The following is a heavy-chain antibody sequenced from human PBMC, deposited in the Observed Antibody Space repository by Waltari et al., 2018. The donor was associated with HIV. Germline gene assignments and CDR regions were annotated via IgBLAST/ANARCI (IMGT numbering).Heavy chain of an antibody. V-gene: IGHV3-48*01. D-gene: IGHD7-27*01. CDR1: GFTFSNYT. CDR3: ARDINGGWGY. CDR2: ISRSSSSI. J-gene: IGHJ4*02. Sequence: EVQLVESGGGLVQPGGSLRLSCAASGFTFSNYTMKWVRQDPGKGLEWVSYISRSSSSIFYADSVKGRFTISRDNAKNSLYLQMNSLRVEDTAVYYCARDINGGWGYWGQGTLVTVAS.